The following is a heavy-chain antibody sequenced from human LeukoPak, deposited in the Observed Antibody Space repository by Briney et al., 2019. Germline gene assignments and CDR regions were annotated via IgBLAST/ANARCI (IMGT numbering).Heavy chain of an antibody. CDR2: INPNSGGT. Sequence: GASVKVSCKASGYTFTGYYMHWVRQAPGQGLEWMGWINPNSGGTNYAQKFQGRVTMTRDTSISTAYTELSRLRCDDTAVYYCARDVRPYGSGSYCDYWGQGTLVTVSS. CDR1: GYTFTGYY. V-gene: IGHV1-2*02. D-gene: IGHD3-10*01. J-gene: IGHJ4*02. CDR3: ARDVRPYGSGSYCDY.